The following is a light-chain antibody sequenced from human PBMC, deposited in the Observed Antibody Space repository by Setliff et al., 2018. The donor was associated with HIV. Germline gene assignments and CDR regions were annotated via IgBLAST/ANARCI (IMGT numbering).Light chain of an antibody. Sequence: QSALPQPASVSGSPGQSITISCTGTSSDIGGYNYVSWYQQHPGKAPKLVISEVSNRPSGLSNRFSGSKSGDTASLTISGLLTEDEADYYCSSYTATSTLYVFGTGTKVTVL. CDR2: EVS. J-gene: IGLJ1*01. CDR3: SSYTATSTLYV. CDR1: SSDIGGYNY. V-gene: IGLV2-14*01.